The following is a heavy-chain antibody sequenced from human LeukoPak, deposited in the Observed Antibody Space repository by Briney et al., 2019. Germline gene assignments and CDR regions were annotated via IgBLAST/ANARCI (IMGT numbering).Heavy chain of an antibody. CDR3: AKVVGYYGSSGYDY. D-gene: IGHD3-22*01. V-gene: IGHV3-23*01. Sequence: GGSLRLSCAASGFTFSSYAMSWVRQAPGKGLEWVSSMSGSGGSTYYADSVKGRFTISRDNSKNRLYLQMNSLRAEDTAVYYCAKVVGYYGSSGYDYWGQGTLVTVSS. J-gene: IGHJ4*02. CDR1: GFTFSSYA. CDR2: MSGSGGST.